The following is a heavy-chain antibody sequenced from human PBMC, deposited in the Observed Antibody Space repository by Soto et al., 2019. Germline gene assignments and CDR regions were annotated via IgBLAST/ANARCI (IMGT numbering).Heavy chain of an antibody. V-gene: IGHV3-11*01. CDR1: GFIFSDYY. J-gene: IGHJ4*02. D-gene: IGHD3-22*01. CDR3: ARDRGYYDSSGYFDY. CDR2: SSSSDNII. Sequence: GGSLRLSCAAPGFIFSDYYMSWIRQAPGKGLEWISYSSSSDNIIYYAYSVKGRFTISRDNAKNSLYLQMNSLRAEDTAVYYCARDRGYYDSSGYFDYWGQGTLVTVSA.